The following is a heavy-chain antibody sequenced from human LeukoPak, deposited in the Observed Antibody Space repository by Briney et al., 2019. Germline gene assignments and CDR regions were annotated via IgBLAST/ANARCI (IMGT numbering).Heavy chain of an antibody. Sequence: PSETLSLTCAVYGGSFSGYYWSWIRQPPGKGLEWIGEINHSGSTNYNPSLKSRVTISVDTSKNQFSLKLSSVTAADTAVYYCAGSQDIVVVPAATLGFDYWGQGTLVTVSS. V-gene: IGHV4-34*01. CDR3: AGSQDIVVVPAATLGFDY. CDR2: INHSGST. D-gene: IGHD2-2*01. J-gene: IGHJ4*02. CDR1: GGSFSGYY.